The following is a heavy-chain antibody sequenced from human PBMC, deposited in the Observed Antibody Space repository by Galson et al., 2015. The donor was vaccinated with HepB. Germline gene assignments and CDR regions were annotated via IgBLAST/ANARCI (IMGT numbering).Heavy chain of an antibody. D-gene: IGHD4/OR15-4a*01. V-gene: IGHV3-7*01. CDR1: GFTFSSYW. CDR2: IKQDGSDK. J-gene: IGHJ4*02. CDR3: ARVRGAYWVDY. Sequence: SLRLSCAASGFTFSSYWMNWVRQAPGKGLEWVANIKQDGSDKYYVDSLKGRFTISRDNAKKSLYLQMSSLRDEDTAVYYCARVRGAYWVDYWGQGALVTVSS.